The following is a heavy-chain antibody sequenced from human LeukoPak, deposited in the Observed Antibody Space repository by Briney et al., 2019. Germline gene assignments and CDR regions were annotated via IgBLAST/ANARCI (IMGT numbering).Heavy chain of an antibody. Sequence: ASVKVSCKASGYTFTSYYMHWVRQAPGQGLEWMGWINPNSGGTNYAQKFQGRVTMTRDTSISTAYMELSRLRSDDTAVYYCARYSGYSGYDSFDYWGQGTLVTVSS. J-gene: IGHJ4*02. CDR2: INPNSGGT. CDR1: GYTFTSYY. CDR3: ARYSGYSGYDSFDY. V-gene: IGHV1-2*02. D-gene: IGHD5-12*01.